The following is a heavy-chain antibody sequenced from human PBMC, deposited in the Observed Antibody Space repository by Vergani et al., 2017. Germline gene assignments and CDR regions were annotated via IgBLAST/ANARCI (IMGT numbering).Heavy chain of an antibody. D-gene: IGHD4-23*01. Sequence: QVQLVQSGAEMKKPGSSVKVSCKSSGGTFSSYTFIWVRLAPGQGLNWMGSIVPILDRKEYAQKFQGRVAITADTSTSTMYMELSSLRSEDTAVYYCARDLGRSRVNSHYGMGVWGQGTTVTVSS. CDR3: ARDLGRSRVNSHYGMGV. J-gene: IGHJ6*02. CDR1: GGTFSSYT. V-gene: IGHV1-69*08. CDR2: IVPILDRK.